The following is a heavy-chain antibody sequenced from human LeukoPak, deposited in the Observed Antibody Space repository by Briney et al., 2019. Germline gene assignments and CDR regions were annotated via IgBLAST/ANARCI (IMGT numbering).Heavy chain of an antibody. D-gene: IGHD3-9*01. J-gene: IGHJ3*02. CDR2: VYTSGST. CDR3: ARRDDTHAFDI. V-gene: IGHV4-4*07. Sequence: SETLSLTCTVSGGSFSTYYWSWIRQPAGKGLEWIGRVYTSGSTNYNPSLKSRVTMSLDTSKNQFSLKLSSVTAADTAVYYCARRDDTHAFDIWGQGTMVTVSS. CDR1: GGSFSTYY.